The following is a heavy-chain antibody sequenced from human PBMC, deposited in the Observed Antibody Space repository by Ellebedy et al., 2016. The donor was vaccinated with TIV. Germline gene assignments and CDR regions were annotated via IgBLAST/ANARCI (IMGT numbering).Heavy chain of an antibody. Sequence: AASVKVSCKASGYTFASYYIHWVRQTPGRGLEWVAKINSRGGSTDYAQKFQGRVTVTRDTSTTTVYMDLSSLTSEDTGIYYCARDWSTVTLPFDYYFRGMDVWGQGTTVTVSS. V-gene: IGHV1-46*01. D-gene: IGHD4-17*01. CDR1: GYTFASYY. CDR3: ARDWSTVTLPFDYYFRGMDV. J-gene: IGHJ6*02. CDR2: INSRGGST.